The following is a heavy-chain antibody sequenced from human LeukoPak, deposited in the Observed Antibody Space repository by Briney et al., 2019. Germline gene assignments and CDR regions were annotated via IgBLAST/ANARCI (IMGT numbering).Heavy chain of an antibody. CDR2: IYYSGST. V-gene: IGHV4-59*01. CDR1: GGSISSYY. Sequence: SETLSLTCTVSGGSISSYYWSWIRQPPGKGLEWIGYIYYSGSTNYNPSLKSRVTISVDTSKNQFSLKLSSVAAADTAVYYCARLAADYGALDYWDQGTLATVSS. J-gene: IGHJ4*02. D-gene: IGHD4-17*01. CDR3: ARLAADYGALDY.